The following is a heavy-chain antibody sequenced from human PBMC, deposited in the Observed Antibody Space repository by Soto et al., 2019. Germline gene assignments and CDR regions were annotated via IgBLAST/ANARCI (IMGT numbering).Heavy chain of an antibody. CDR2: ISSNGGST. Sequence: GGSLRLSCSASGFTFSSYAMHWVRQAPGKGLEYVSAISSNGGSTYYADSVKGRFTISRDNSKNTLYLQMSSLRAEDTAVYYCVKDFPSSDMTPPDWWFDPWGQGTLVTVSS. J-gene: IGHJ5*02. CDR3: VKDFPSSDMTPPDWWFDP. CDR1: GFTFSSYA. V-gene: IGHV3-64D*08. D-gene: IGHD3-9*01.